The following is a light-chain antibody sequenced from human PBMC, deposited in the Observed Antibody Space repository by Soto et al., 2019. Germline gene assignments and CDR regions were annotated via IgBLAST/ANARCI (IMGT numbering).Light chain of an antibody. CDR3: SSYAGSDNDV. Sequence: QSALTQPPPASGSPGQSVTISCTGTSSDVGGYNYVSWYQQHPGKAPKLMIYEVNKRPSGVPDRFSGSKSGNSASLTVSGLQDEDEADYYCSSYAGSDNDVFGTGTKLTVL. CDR2: EVN. V-gene: IGLV2-8*01. J-gene: IGLJ1*01. CDR1: SSDVGGYNY.